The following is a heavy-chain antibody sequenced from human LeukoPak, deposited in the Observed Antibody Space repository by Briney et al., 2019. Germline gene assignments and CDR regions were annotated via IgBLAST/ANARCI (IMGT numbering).Heavy chain of an antibody. V-gene: IGHV3-33*08. D-gene: IGHD3-22*01. Sequence: PGGSLRLSCAASGFTFSSYGMHWVRQAPGKGLEWVAVIWYDGSDKYYADSVKGRFSISRDNSKNTLYLQMNSLRAEDTAVYYCARELPPVVNFYFDSWGQGTLVTVSS. CDR1: GFTFSSYG. J-gene: IGHJ4*02. CDR3: ARELPPVVNFYFDS. CDR2: IWYDGSDK.